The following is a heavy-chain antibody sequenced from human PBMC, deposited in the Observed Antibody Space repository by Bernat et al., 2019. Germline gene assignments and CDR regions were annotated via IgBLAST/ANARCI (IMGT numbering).Heavy chain of an antibody. V-gene: IGHV4-34*01. CDR3: ERGYYGFWSGYFDYDYGMDV. J-gene: IGHJ6*02. D-gene: IGHD3-3*01. CDR2: INHSGST. CDR1: GGSFSGYY. Sequence: QVQLQQWGAGLLKPSETLSLTCAVYGGSFSGYYWSWIRQPPGKGLEWIGEINHSGSTNYNPSLKSRVTISVDTSKNQFSLKMRSVTAADTAVYYCERGYYGFWSGYFDYDYGMDVWGQGTTVTVSS.